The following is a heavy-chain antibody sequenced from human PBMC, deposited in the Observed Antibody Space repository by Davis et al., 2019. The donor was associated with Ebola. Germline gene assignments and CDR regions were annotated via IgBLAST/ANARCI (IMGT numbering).Heavy chain of an antibody. J-gene: IGHJ3*02. Sequence: HSQTLSLTCVISGDSVSSAGWNWIRQSPSRGLEWLGRTYYTSKWYNHYAASVKSRATINPDTSKNQFSLQLNSVTPEDTAVYYCARGWLRTGLDIWGQGTMVIVSS. V-gene: IGHV6-1*01. CDR2: TYYTSKWYN. CDR1: GDSVSSAG. CDR3: ARGWLRTGLDI. D-gene: IGHD5-24*01.